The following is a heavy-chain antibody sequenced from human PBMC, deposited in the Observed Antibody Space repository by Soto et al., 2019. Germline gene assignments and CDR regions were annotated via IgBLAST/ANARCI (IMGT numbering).Heavy chain of an antibody. CDR2: ISDYNGNT. CDR1: GYTFTSYG. V-gene: IGHV1-18*01. J-gene: IGHJ4*02. Sequence: QVQLVQSGAEVKKPGASVKVSCKASGYTFTSYGISWVRQAPGQGLEWMGWISDYNGNTNYAQKLQGRVTMTTDTSTSTAYMELRRLRSDDTAVYYCARGSALSKAPQWLVHFDYWGQGTLVTVSS. D-gene: IGHD6-19*01. CDR3: ARGSALSKAPQWLVHFDY.